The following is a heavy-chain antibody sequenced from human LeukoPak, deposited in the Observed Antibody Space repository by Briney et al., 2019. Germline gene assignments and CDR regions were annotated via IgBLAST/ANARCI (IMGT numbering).Heavy chain of an antibody. CDR3: ARVMDYYYMDV. Sequence: ASVKVPCKASGYTFTAYFMHWVRQAPGQGLEWMGRINPNSGGTNYAQRFQGRVTMTRDTSINTAYMELSRLRSDDTAVYYCARVMDYYYMDVWGKGTTVTVSS. CDR1: GYTFTAYF. J-gene: IGHJ6*03. V-gene: IGHV1-2*06. D-gene: IGHD2-8*01. CDR2: INPNSGGT.